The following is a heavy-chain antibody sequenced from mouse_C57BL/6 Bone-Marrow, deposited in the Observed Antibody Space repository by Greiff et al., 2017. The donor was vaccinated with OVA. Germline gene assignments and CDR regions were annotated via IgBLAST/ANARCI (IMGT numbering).Heavy chain of an antibody. D-gene: IGHD2-1*01. CDR1: GYAFSSSW. J-gene: IGHJ4*01. CDR3: AREGGNYENPAMDY. CDR2: IYPGDGDT. V-gene: IGHV1-82*01. Sequence: VQLQQSGPELVKPGASVKISCKASGYAFSSSWMNWVKQRPGKGLEWIGRIYPGDGDTNYNGKFKGKATLTADKSSSTAYMQLSSLTSEDSAVYFCAREGGNYENPAMDYWGQGTSVTVSS.